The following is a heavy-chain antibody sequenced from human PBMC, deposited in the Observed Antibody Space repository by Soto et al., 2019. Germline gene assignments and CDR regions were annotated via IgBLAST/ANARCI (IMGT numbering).Heavy chain of an antibody. Sequence: SETLSLTCTVSGGSISGGYYWSWIRQHPGKGLEWIGYIYYSGSTYYNPSLKSRLTISVDTSKNQFSLKLSSVTAADTAVYYCARTPSGILTGYPDYWGQGTLVTVSS. D-gene: IGHD3-9*01. V-gene: IGHV4-31*03. CDR3: ARTPSGILTGYPDY. CDR2: IYYSGST. J-gene: IGHJ4*02. CDR1: GGSISGGYY.